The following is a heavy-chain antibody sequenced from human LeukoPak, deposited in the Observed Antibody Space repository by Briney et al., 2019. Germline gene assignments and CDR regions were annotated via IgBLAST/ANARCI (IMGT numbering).Heavy chain of an antibody. J-gene: IGHJ3*02. CDR3: ARSLYDSSGYGSGAFDI. CDR1: GYTFTTYY. V-gene: IGHV1-46*01. Sequence: ASVKVSCKASGYTFTTYYVHWVRQAPGQGLEWMGIINPSGGSTTYAQKFRGRLTMTRDMSTSTVYMELSSLRSEDTAVYYCARSLYDSSGYGSGAFDIWGQGTMVTVSS. CDR2: INPSGGST. D-gene: IGHD3-22*01.